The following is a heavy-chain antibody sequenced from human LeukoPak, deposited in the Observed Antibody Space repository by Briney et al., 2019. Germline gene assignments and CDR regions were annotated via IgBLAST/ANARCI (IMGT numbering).Heavy chain of an antibody. CDR2: INPSGGST. CDR3: ATVRGRNDYGDYEEAFDI. V-gene: IGHV1-46*01. D-gene: IGHD4-17*01. J-gene: IGHJ3*02. Sequence: GASGKVSCKSSGYTFTSYYMHWGRQAPGQGVEWMGIINPSGGSTSYAQKFQGRGSMTRDTATGTVYMELSSLRSEDTAVYYCATVRGRNDYGDYEEAFDIWGQGTMVTVSS. CDR1: GYTFTSYY.